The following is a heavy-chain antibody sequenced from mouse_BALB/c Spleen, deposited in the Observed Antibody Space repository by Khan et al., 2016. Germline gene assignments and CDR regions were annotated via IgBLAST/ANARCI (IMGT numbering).Heavy chain of an antibody. Sequence: QIQLVQSGPELKKPGETVKISCKASGYTFTDYSMHWVKQAPGKGLKWMGWINTETGEPTYADDFKGRFAFSLETSASTAYLQINNLKNEDTATDFGANRFIHVMDYWGQGTSVTVSS. CDR3: ANRFIHVMDY. D-gene: IGHD1-2*01. J-gene: IGHJ4*01. V-gene: IGHV9-2-1*01. CDR2: INTETGEP. CDR1: GYTFTDYS.